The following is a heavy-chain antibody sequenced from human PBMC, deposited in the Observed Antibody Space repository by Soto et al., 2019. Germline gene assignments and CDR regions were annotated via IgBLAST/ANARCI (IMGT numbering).Heavy chain of an antibody. CDR3: ARSPDSSGYYPRWYYYGMDV. V-gene: IGHV4-4*02. D-gene: IGHD3-22*01. Sequence: PSDTLSLTCALSGGSISSSNWWSWVRQPPGKGLEWIGEIYHSGSTNYNPSLKSRVTISVDKSKNQFSLKLSSVTAADTAVYYCARSPDSSGYYPRWYYYGMDVWGQGTTVTVS. CDR1: GGSISSSNW. J-gene: IGHJ6*02. CDR2: IYHSGST.